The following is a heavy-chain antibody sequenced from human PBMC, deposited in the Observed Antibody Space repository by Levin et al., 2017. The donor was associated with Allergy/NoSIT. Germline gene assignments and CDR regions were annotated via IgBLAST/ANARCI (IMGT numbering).Heavy chain of an antibody. CDR3: ARAYSSGWYWFDP. CDR1: GYTFTSYD. D-gene: IGHD6-19*01. V-gene: IGHV1-8*01. CDR2: MNPNSGNT. Sequence: GESLKISCKASGYTFTSYDINWVRQATGQGLEWMGWMNPNSGNTGYAQKFQGRVTMTRNTSISTAYMELSSLRSEDTAVYYCARAYSSGWYWFDPWGQGTLVTVSS. J-gene: IGHJ5*02.